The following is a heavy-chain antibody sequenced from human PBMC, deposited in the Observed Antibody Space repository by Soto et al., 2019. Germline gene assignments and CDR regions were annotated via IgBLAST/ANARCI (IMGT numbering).Heavy chain of an antibody. Sequence: QVQLQESGPGLVKPSGTLSLTCAVSGGSIGSSNWWSWVRQPPAKGLEWIGEIYHSGSTKYNPSLESRVTISVDKSKNQFSLKRSSVTAADTAVYFCARATNTLFGGVGPFDMWGQGTMVTVSS. CDR1: GGSIGSSNW. CDR3: ARATNTLFGGVGPFDM. CDR2: IYHSGST. D-gene: IGHD3-3*01. V-gene: IGHV4-4*02. J-gene: IGHJ3*02.